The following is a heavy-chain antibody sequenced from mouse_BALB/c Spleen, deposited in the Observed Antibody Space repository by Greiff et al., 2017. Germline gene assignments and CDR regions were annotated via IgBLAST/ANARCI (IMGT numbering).Heavy chain of an antibody. V-gene: IGHV1-9*01. CDR1: GYTFSSYW. Sequence: QVQLQQSGAELMKPGASVKISCKATGYTFSSYWIEWVKQRPGHGLEWIGEILPGSGSTNYNEKFKGKATFTADTSSNTAYMQLSSLTSEDSAVYYCARSPYDYKFAYWGQGTLVTVAA. D-gene: IGHD2-4*01. J-gene: IGHJ3*01. CDR2: ILPGSGST. CDR3: ARSPYDYKFAY.